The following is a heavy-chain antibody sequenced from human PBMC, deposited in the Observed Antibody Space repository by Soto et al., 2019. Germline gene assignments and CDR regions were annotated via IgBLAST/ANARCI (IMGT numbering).Heavy chain of an antibody. V-gene: IGHV3-15*07. D-gene: IGHD1-26*01. CDR2: IKSKTDGGTT. J-gene: IGHJ4*02. Sequence: EVQLVESGGGLVKPGGSLRLSCAASGFTFSNAWMNWVRQAPGKGLEWVGGIKSKTDGGTTDYAAPVKGRFTISRGDSNNTLYLQMNSLKTEDTAVYYCATAWWESPLGYWGQGTLVTVSS. CDR3: ATAWWESPLGY. CDR1: GFTFSNAW.